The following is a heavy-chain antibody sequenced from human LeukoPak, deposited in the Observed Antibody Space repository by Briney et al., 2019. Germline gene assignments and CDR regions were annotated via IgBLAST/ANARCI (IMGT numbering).Heavy chain of an antibody. CDR1: GGSISSGDYY. CDR3: ARSMYSSSWSGTIFDY. Sequence: PSETLSLTCTVSGGSISSGDYYWSWIRQPPGKGLEWIGYIYYSGSTYYNPSLKSRVTISVDTSKNHFSLKLSSVTAADTAVYYCARSMYSSSWSGTIFDYWGQGTLVTVSS. J-gene: IGHJ4*02. CDR2: IYYSGST. V-gene: IGHV4-30-4*01. D-gene: IGHD6-13*01.